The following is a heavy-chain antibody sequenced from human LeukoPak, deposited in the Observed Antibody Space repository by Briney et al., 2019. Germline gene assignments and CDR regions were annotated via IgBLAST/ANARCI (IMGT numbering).Heavy chain of an antibody. CDR3: ARVTNYYYYYMDV. CDR1: GFTFSSYW. CDR2: IKQDGSEK. Sequence: PGGSLRLSCAASGFTFSSYWMSWVRQAPGRGREWVANIKQDGSEKYYVDSVKGRFTISRDNAKNSLYLQMNSLRAEDTAVYYCARVTNYYYYYMDVWGKGTTVTISS. D-gene: IGHD4-11*01. V-gene: IGHV3-7*01. J-gene: IGHJ6*03.